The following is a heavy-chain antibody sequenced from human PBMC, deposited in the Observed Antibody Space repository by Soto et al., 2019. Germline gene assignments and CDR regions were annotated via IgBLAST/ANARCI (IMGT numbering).Heavy chain of an antibody. V-gene: IGHV3-15*01. J-gene: IGHJ4*02. CDR2: IMSKTDGGTT. D-gene: IGHD1-26*01. Sequence: GGSLRLSCATSGFTFSKAWVGWVRQAPGKELEWVGRIMSKTDGGTTDYAAPVKGRFTISRDDSKSTLYLQMNSLKTEDTAFYYCTTDSGMSPYSFDYWGQGTLVTVSS. CDR3: TTDSGMSPYSFDY. CDR1: GFTFSKAW.